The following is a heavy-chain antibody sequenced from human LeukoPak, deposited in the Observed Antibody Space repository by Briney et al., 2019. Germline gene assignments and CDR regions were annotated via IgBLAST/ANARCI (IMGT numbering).Heavy chain of an antibody. CDR2: ISAYNGNT. V-gene: IGHV1-18*01. J-gene: IGHJ4*02. CDR3: ARVVRGFDY. D-gene: IGHD2-21*01. CDR1: GYTFTSYG. Sequence: GASVKVSCKASGYTFTSYGISWVRQAPGQGLEWMGWISAYNGNTNYAQKLQGRVTITADKSTSTAYMELSSLRSEDTAVYYCARVVRGFDYWGQGTLVTVSS.